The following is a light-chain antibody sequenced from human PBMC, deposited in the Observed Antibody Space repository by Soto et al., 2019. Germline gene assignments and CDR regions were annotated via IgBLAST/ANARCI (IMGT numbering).Light chain of an antibody. Sequence: QSALTQPASVSGSPGQSITISCTGTRSDVGGYNFVSWYQQHPGKVPKLMIYDVTIRPSGVSDRFSGSKSGNTASLTISGLQAEDEADYYCSSYPRSTTVVFGGGTKLTVL. CDR1: RSDVGGYNF. J-gene: IGLJ2*01. V-gene: IGLV2-14*01. CDR2: DVT. CDR3: SSYPRSTTVV.